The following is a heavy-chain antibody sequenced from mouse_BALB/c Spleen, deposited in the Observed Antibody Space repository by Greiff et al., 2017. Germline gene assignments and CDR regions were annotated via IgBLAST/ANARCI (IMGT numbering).Heavy chain of an antibody. Sequence: VQLQQSGPELVKPGASVKISCKTSGYTFTEYTMHWVKQSHGKSLEWIGGINPNNGGTSYNQKFKGKATLTVDKSSSTAYMELRSLTSEDSAVYYCARENFPIHYYGYNYAMDYWGQGTSVTVSS. CDR3: ARENFPIHYYGYNYAMDY. D-gene: IGHD1-2*01. CDR1: GYTFTEYT. J-gene: IGHJ4*01. V-gene: IGHV1-18*01. CDR2: INPNNGGT.